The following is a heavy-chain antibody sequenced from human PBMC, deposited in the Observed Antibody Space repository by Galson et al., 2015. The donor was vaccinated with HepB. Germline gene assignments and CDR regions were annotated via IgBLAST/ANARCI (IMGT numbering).Heavy chain of an antibody. CDR3: ARDTYSRIDY. CDR2: IPSDGSRT. D-gene: IGHD2-15*01. J-gene: IGHJ4*02. Sequence: SLRLSCAASGFTFSGYWMHWVRQAPGKGLVWVSVIPSDGSRTTYADSVKGRFTVSRDNAENTLYLQMNSLRAEDTAVYYCARDTYSRIDYWGQGTLVTVSS. CDR1: GFTFSGYW. V-gene: IGHV3-74*01.